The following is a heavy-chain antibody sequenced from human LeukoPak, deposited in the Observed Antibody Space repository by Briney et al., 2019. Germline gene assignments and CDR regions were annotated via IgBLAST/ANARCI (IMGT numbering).Heavy chain of an antibody. CDR3: ARVPVIYQYYMDV. CDR1: GFTFSSYW. CDR2: IRQDGSEK. Sequence: GGSLRLSCAASGFTFSSYWMSWVRQAPGKGLEWVANIRQDGSEKYCGLCEGPIHISRDNSGNSLYLQLNSLTVDDTAVYYCARVPVIYQYYMDVWGRGTTVTVPS. D-gene: IGHD2-2*02. V-gene: IGHV3-7*01. J-gene: IGHJ6*03.